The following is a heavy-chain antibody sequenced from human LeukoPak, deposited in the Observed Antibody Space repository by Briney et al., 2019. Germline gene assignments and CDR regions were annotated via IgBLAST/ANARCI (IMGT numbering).Heavy chain of an antibody. J-gene: IGHJ4*02. CDR2: FDPEDGET. V-gene: IGHV1-24*01. CDR3: ATLGYCSSTSRSDFGY. CDR1: GYTLTELS. D-gene: IGHD2-2*01. Sequence: ASVKVSCKVSGYTLTELSMHWVRQAPGKGLEWMGGFDPEDGETIYAQKFQGRVTMTKDTSTDTAYMELSSLRSEATAVYYCATLGYCSSTSRSDFGYWGQGTLVTVSS.